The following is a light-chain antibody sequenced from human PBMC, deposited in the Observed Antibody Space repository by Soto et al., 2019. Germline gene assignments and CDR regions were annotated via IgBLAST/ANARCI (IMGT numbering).Light chain of an antibody. V-gene: IGKV3-20*01. CDR2: GAS. Sequence: EIVLTQSPGTLSLSPGERATLSCRASQSVSSSYLAWYQQKPGQAPRLLIYGASSRATGIPDRFSGSGSGTDFTLTISSLQPEDFATYYCQQVKSFLPLTFGGGTKVDIK. J-gene: IGKJ4*01. CDR1: QSVSSSY. CDR3: QQVKSFLPLT.